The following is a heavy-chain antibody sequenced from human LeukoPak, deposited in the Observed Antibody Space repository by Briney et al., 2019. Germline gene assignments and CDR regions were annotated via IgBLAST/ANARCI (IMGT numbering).Heavy chain of an antibody. CDR1: GYTFTNYY. Sequence: ASVKVSCKASGYTFTNYYMHWVRQAPGQGREWMGIINPSGGSTSYAQKFQGRVTMTWDTSTSTVYMELSSLTSEDTAVFYCAREGPSTYHFDYWGQGTLSPSPQ. J-gene: IGHJ4*02. V-gene: IGHV1-46*01. CDR2: INPSGGST. CDR3: AREGPSTYHFDY.